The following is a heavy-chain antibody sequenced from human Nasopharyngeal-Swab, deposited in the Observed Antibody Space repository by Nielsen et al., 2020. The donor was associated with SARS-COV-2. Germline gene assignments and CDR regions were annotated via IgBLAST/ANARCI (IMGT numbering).Heavy chain of an antibody. D-gene: IGHD6-13*01. CDR1: GFTFSSYW. V-gene: IGHV3-7*01. Sequence: GGSLRLSCAASGFTFSSYWMSCVRHALGKGLDWEAHIQQDGSEKYSVESVKSRFTISRDNAKNSLYLQMNSLRAEDTAVYYCARDSFSRVGAAGSSHYYYYGMDVWGQGTTVTVSS. J-gene: IGHJ6*02. CDR3: ARDSFSRVGAAGSSHYYYYGMDV. CDR2: IQQDGSEK.